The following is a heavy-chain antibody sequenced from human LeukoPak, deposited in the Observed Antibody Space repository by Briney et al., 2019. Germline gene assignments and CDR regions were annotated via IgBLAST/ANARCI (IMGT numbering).Heavy chain of an antibody. CDR1: GFTFSSYA. CDR2: ISYDGSNK. D-gene: IGHD3-22*01. J-gene: IGHJ3*02. CDR3: ARPLIVVVINDAFDI. V-gene: IGHV3-30-3*01. Sequence: GGSLRLSCAASGFTFSSYAMHWVRQAPGKGLEWVAVISYDGSNKYHADSVKGRFTISRDNSKNTLYLQMNSLRAEDTAVYHCARPLIVVVINDAFDIWGQGTMVTVSS.